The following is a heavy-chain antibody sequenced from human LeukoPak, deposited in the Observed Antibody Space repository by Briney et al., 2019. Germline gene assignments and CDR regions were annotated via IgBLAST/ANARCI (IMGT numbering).Heavy chain of an antibody. Sequence: PGGSLRLSCAASGFTVSSNYMNWVRQAPGKGLEWVSIIYVGGRTSYADSVKGRFTISRDNSKNTLYLQMNSLRAEDTAVYYCARTTNYEIGFDSWGQGTLVTVSS. V-gene: IGHV3-53*01. D-gene: IGHD3-16*01. CDR2: IYVGGRT. CDR3: ARTTNYEIGFDS. CDR1: GFTVSSNY. J-gene: IGHJ5*01.